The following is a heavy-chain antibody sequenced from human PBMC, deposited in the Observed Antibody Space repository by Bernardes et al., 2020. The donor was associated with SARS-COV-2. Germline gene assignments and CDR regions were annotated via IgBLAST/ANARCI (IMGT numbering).Heavy chain of an antibody. CDR3: AKAGYSGSYYYFDY. V-gene: IGHV3-9*01. Sequence: GGSLRLSCAASGFTFDDYAMHWVRQAPGKGLEWVSGISWNSGSIGYADSVKGRFTISRDNAKNSLYLQMNSLRAEDTALYYCAKAGYSGSYYYFDYWGQGTLVTVSS. D-gene: IGHD1-26*01. CDR2: ISWNSGSI. CDR1: GFTFDDYA. J-gene: IGHJ4*02.